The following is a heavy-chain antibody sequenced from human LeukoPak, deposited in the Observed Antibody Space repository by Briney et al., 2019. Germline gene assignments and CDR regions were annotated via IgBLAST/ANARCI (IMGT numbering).Heavy chain of an antibody. Sequence: GGSLRLSCAASGFTFSSYGMHWVRQAPGKGLEWGAVIGYDGSNKYYADSVKGRFTISRDNSKNTLYLQMNSLRAEDTAVYYCARDRESSNWNDGNWFDPRGQGTLVTVSS. CDR1: GFTFSSYG. D-gene: IGHD1-1*01. V-gene: IGHV3-33*01. CDR2: IGYDGSNK. J-gene: IGHJ5*02. CDR3: ARDRESSNWNDGNWFDP.